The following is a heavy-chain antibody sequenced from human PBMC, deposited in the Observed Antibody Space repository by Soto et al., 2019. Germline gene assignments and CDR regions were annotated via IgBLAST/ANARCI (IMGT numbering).Heavy chain of an antibody. CDR1: GFNFSSYA. CDR2: ISGSGGST. J-gene: IGHJ3*02. V-gene: IGHV3-23*01. D-gene: IGHD4-17*01. Sequence: EVQLLESGGGLVQPGGSLRLSCAASGFNFSSYAMSWVRQAPGKGLEWVSAISGSGGSTYYADSVKGRFTISRDNSKNTLYLQMNSLRAEDTPVYYCAKSEETTVTTGQLGVVAFDIWGQGTMVTVSS. CDR3: AKSEETTVTTGQLGVVAFDI.